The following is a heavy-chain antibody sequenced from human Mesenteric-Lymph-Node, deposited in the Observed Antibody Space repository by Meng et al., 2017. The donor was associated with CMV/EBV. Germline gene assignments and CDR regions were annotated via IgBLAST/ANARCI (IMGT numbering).Heavy chain of an antibody. V-gene: IGHV3-23*01. J-gene: IGHJ5*02. CDR3: ARGRQQLVLGWFDP. D-gene: IGHD6-13*01. CDR1: GFTFSSYA. CDR2: ISGSGGST. Sequence: GESLKISCAASGFTFSSYAMSWVRQAPGKGLEWVSAISGSGGSTYYADSVKGRFTISRDNSKNTLYLQMNSLRAEDTAVYYCARGRQQLVLGWFDPWGQGTLVTVSS.